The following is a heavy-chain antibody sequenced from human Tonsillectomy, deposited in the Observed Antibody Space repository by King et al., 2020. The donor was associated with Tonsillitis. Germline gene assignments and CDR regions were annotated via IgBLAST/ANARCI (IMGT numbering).Heavy chain of an antibody. V-gene: IGHV4-34*01. Sequence: VQLQQWGAGLLKPSETLSLTCAVYGGSFSGYYWSWIRQPPGKGLEWIGEINHSGSTNYNPSLKSRVTISVDTSKNQFSLKLSSVAAADTAVYYCARGRITMVRGVGAEYFQHWGQGTLVTVSS. CDR1: GGSFSGYY. CDR3: ARGRITMVRGVGAEYFQH. J-gene: IGHJ1*01. CDR2: INHSGST. D-gene: IGHD3-10*01.